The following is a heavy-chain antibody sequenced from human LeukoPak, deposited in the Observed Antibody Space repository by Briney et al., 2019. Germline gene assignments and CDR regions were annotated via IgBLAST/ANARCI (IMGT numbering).Heavy chain of an antibody. V-gene: IGHV4-34*01. D-gene: IGHD3-10*01. CDR2: INHSGST. CDR1: GGSLRGYY. J-gene: IGHJ4*02. CDR3: ARLARDYYGSGKLDY. Sequence: SDTLSLICAVYGGSLRGYYWRWLREPPGKGLEWFGEINHSGSTNYNPSLKSRVTISVDTSKNQFSLKLSSVTAADTAVYYCARLARDYYGSGKLDYWGQGTLVTVSS.